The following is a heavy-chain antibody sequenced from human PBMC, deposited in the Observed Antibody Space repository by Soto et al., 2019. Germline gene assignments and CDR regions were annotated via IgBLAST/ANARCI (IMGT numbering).Heavy chain of an antibody. CDR1: GFTFSSYW. CDR3: IRGDGDRYDGNGYLGRH. J-gene: IGHJ4*02. CDR2: INIDGSRI. Sequence: EVQLVESGGGLVQPGGSLRLSCAASGFTFSSYWMHWVRQAPGKGLVWVSRINIDGSRISYADSVKGRCTISRDNEKNTLYMEMNSLRAEDTAVYYCIRGDGDRYDGNGYLGRHWGQGALVTVSS. D-gene: IGHD3-22*01. V-gene: IGHV3-74*01.